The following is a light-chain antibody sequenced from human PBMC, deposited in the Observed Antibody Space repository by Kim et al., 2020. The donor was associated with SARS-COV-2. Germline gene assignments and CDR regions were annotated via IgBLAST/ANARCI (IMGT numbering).Light chain of an antibody. CDR1: SGHSTYA. CDR2: LNSDGSH. Sequence: ASVQLTCTLSSGHSTYAIAWHQQQPGKGPRYLMKLNSDGSHHKGDGIPDRFSGSSSGAERHLTISSLQSEDEADYYCQTWGTGFRVFGGGTKLTVL. CDR3: QTWGTGFRV. V-gene: IGLV4-69*01. J-gene: IGLJ3*02.